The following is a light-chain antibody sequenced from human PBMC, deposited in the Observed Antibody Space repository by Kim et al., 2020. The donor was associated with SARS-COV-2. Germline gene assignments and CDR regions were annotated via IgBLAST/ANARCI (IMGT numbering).Light chain of an antibody. CDR2: DAS. CDR3: QQYTGSPIT. CDR1: QSVRSGY. V-gene: IGKV3-20*01. Sequence: SPGERATLSCRASQSVRSGYLAWYQQKPGQAPRLLIYDASSRATGIPDRFSGSGSGTDFTLTISRLEPEDFAVYYCQQYTGSPITFGQGTRLEMK. J-gene: IGKJ5*01.